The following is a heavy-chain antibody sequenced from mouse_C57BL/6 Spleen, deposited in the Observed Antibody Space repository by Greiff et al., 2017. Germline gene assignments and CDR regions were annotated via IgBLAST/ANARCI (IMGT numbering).Heavy chain of an antibody. D-gene: IGHD1-1*01. Sequence: QVQLQQSGAELVRPGASVKLSCKASGYTFTDYYINWVKQRPGQGLEWIARIYPGSGNTYYNEKFKGKATLTAEKSSSTAYMQLSSLTSEDSAVYFCARHDGSSYDAMDYWGQGTSVTVSS. CDR1: GYTFTDYY. CDR3: ARHDGSSYDAMDY. CDR2: IYPGSGNT. V-gene: IGHV1-76*01. J-gene: IGHJ4*01.